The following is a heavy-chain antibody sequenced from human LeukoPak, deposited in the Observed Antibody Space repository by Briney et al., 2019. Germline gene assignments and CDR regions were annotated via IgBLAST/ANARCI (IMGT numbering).Heavy chain of an antibody. D-gene: IGHD6-19*01. Sequence: PGGSLRLSCAASGFTFSSYSMSWVRQAPGKGLEWVSSITTSSTYISYADSVKGRFTISRDNAKNSLYLQMNSLRAEDTAVYYCARGKYSSGWFDYWGQGTLVPVSS. J-gene: IGHJ4*02. CDR3: ARGKYSSGWFDY. CDR2: ITTSSTYI. V-gene: IGHV3-21*01. CDR1: GFTFSSYS.